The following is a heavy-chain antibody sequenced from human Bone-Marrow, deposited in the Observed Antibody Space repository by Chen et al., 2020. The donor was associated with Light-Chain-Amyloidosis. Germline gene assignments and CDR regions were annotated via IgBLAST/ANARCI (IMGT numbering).Heavy chain of an antibody. V-gene: IGHV4-39*07. CDR3: ARDLPKSHVSIFGAPRANWLDP. J-gene: IGHJ5*02. CDR1: GCALPSTNY. CDR2: VYYDGTT. Sequence: QLHLQESGPGLVRPSETLSLTCAVSGCALPSTNYAGWIRQPPGKGLEWIGSVYYDGTTFYNPSLERRVAISVDTSRNQFSLKLTSVTAADTAVYYCARDLPKSHVSIFGAPRANWLDPWGQGILVTVSS. D-gene: IGHD3-3*02.